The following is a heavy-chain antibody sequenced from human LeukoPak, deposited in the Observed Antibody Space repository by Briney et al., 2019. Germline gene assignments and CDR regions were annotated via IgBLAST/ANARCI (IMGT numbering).Heavy chain of an antibody. CDR2: IYSGGST. J-gene: IGHJ4*02. CDR3: ARVHGLTAAAGPRDY. Sequence: GGSLRLSCAASGFAVSSNYMSWVRQAPGKGLEWVSVIYSGGSTYYADSVKGRFTISRDNSKTTLYLQMNSLGAEDTAVYYCARVHGLTAAAGPRDYWGQGTLVTVSS. CDR1: GFAVSSNY. D-gene: IGHD6-13*01. V-gene: IGHV3-66*02.